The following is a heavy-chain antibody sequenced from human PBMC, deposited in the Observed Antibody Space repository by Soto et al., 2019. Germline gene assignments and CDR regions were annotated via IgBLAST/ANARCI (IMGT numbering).Heavy chain of an antibody. CDR1: GGSISNDNYY. CDR2: IYYSGGT. Sequence: QVQLQESGPGLVKPSQTLSLTCTVSGGSISNDNYYWSWIRQPPGKGLEWMAYIYYSGGTYYNPSLNSRLTISVDPSKNQFSLKLSSVTAADTAVYYCARTTSPAPFYAASADYERWGQGTLVAVSS. V-gene: IGHV4-30-4*01. D-gene: IGHD3-16*01. CDR3: ARTTSPAPFYAASADYER. J-gene: IGHJ4*02.